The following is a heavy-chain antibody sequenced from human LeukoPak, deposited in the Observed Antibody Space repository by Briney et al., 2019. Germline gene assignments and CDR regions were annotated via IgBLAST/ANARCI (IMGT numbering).Heavy chain of an antibody. CDR3: ARGGTGAWFDP. CDR1: GGSISSYY. V-gene: IGHV4-59*01. Sequence: PSETLSLTCTVSGGSISSYYWSWLRQPPGKGLEWIGYIYYSGSTNYNPSLRSRGTISVDTSKNQFSLKLSSVTAADTAVYYCARGGTGAWFDPWGQGTLVTVSS. J-gene: IGHJ5*02. CDR2: IYYSGST. D-gene: IGHD3-10*01.